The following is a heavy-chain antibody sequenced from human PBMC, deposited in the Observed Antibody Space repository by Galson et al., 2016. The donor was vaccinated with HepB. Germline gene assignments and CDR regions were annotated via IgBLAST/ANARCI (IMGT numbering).Heavy chain of an antibody. CDR3: ARTRGRIAAAGRCSGMDV. CDR2: IYPGDSDT. J-gene: IGHJ6*02. D-gene: IGHD6-13*01. CDR1: GYNFTSHW. Sequence: QSGAEVKKPGESLKISCKASGYNFTSHWTAWVRQVPGKGLEWMGIIYPGDSDTRYSPSFQGQVTISADKSISTAYLQWSSLKASDTAMYHCARTRGRIAAAGRCSGMDVWGQGSTVTVCS. V-gene: IGHV5-51*01.